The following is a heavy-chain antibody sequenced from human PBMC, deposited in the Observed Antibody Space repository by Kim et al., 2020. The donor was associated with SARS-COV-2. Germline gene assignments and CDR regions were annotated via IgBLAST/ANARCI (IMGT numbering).Heavy chain of an antibody. CDR3: AADTHVWSRFDY. V-gene: IGHV4-38-2*02. CDR2: IHQNGNT. J-gene: IGHJ4*02. Sequence: SETLSLTCSVSDYSVRTGYYWGWIRQAPGKGLEWIATIHQNGNTYYNPSLKDRVTIAVDMSKSQFSLKLNSVTDADTAVFHCAADTHVWSRFDYWGRGAAVTVSS. D-gene: IGHD2-8*02. CDR1: DYSVRTGYY.